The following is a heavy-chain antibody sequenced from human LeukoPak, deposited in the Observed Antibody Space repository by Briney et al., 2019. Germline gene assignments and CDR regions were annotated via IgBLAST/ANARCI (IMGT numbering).Heavy chain of an antibody. D-gene: IGHD6-13*01. CDR1: GYTFTDHY. V-gene: IGHV1-2*02. J-gene: IGHJ4*02. CDR2: TNPSSGGK. CDR3: AREIAAAGSFDY. Sequence: ASVKVSCKTSGYTFTDHYLHWLRQAPGQGLEWMGWTNPSSGGKFYAKRFQGRVTMTSDTSITTAYMELRGLTSDDTAVYYCAREIAAAGSFDYWGQGTLVTVSS.